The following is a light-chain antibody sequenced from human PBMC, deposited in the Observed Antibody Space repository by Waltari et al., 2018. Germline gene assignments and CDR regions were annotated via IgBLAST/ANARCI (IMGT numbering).Light chain of an antibody. J-gene: IGKJ4*01. Sequence: DIQMTQSPSSLSASVGDRVTITCRASQTIRRFLNWYQQKPGKAPNLLIYAASTLQSGVPTRFSGSGSGTDFSLTSSSLHPEDFATSYCQQTYIAPLTFGGGTEVDFK. CDR3: QQTYIAPLT. CDR1: QTIRRF. V-gene: IGKV1-39*01. CDR2: AAS.